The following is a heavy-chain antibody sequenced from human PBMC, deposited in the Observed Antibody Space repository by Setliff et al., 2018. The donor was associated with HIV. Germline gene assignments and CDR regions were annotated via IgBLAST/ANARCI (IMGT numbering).Heavy chain of an antibody. V-gene: IGHV1-69*02. D-gene: IGHD3-16*01. Sequence: ASVKVSCKASGGTFSSYTINWVRQAPGQGLEWMGRSIPILGIGNDEQAQKCKGRVTFTADKSTSTVYMELSSLRSADTAVYYCARCGAGEWHLYMDVWGKGTAVTVSS. CDR1: GGTFSSYT. CDR3: ARCGAGEWHLYMDV. CDR2: SIPILGIG. J-gene: IGHJ6*03.